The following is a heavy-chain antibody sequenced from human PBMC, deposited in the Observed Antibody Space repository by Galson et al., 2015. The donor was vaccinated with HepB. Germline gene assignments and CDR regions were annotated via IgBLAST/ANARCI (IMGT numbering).Heavy chain of an antibody. Sequence: PALVKRTQTLTLTCTFSGFSLSTSGMCVSWIRQPPGKALEWLAHIDWDDDKYYSTSLKTRLTISKDTSKNQVVLTMTNMDPVDTATYYCARAIVGPYYFDYWGQGTLVTVSS. V-gene: IGHV2-70*01. D-gene: IGHD1-26*01. J-gene: IGHJ4*02. CDR1: GFSLSTSGMC. CDR3: ARAIVGPYYFDY. CDR2: IDWDDDK.